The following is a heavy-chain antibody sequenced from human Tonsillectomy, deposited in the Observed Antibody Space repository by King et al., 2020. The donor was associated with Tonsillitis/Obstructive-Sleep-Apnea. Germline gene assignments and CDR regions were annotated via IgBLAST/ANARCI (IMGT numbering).Heavy chain of an antibody. Sequence: QLVQSGAEVKKPGESLKLSCEGSGYTFTSYWIGWVRQMPGKGLEWMGSIYPGDSDTRYSPSFQGQVTISADKSISTAYLQWSGLKASDTAMYYCARQQLPQGYFDYWGQGTLVTISS. CDR2: IYPGDSDT. CDR1: GYTFTSYW. V-gene: IGHV5-51*01. J-gene: IGHJ4*02. D-gene: IGHD2-2*01. CDR3: ARQQLPQGYFDY.